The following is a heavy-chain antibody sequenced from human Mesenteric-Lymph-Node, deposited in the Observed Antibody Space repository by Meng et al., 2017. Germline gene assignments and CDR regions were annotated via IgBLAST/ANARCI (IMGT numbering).Heavy chain of an antibody. CDR3: TRNQWGPHL. J-gene: IGHJ2*01. Sequence: RVGAGWGLIQPGASVGPSCAASGYTFSSYWMSWVRQTPEKGLVWISHISGDGSSTSYADSVKGRFTISRDNAKNTLYLQMNSLRVEDTAVYYCTRNQWGPHLWGRGTLVTVSS. D-gene: IGHD1-26*01. CDR2: ISGDGSST. CDR1: GYTFSSYW. V-gene: IGHV3-74*01.